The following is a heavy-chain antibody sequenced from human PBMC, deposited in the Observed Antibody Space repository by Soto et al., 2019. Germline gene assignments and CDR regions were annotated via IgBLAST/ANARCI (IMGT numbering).Heavy chain of an antibody. CDR1: GFTFSSYG. CDR3: ARDQRSPESFHGGLDY. D-gene: IGHD3-10*01. V-gene: IGHV3-33*01. J-gene: IGHJ4*02. Sequence: GGSLRLSCAASGFTFSSYGMHWVRQAPGKGLEWVAVIWYDGSNKYYADSVKGRFTISRDNSKNTLYLQMNSLRAEDTAVYYCARDQRSPESFHGGLDYWGQGTLVTVSS. CDR2: IWYDGSNK.